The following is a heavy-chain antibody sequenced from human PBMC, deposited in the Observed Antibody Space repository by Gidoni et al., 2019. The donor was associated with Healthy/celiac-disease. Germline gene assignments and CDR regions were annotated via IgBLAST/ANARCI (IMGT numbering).Heavy chain of an antibody. CDR3: AKGVMITFGGVIVHYFDY. V-gene: IGHV3-23*01. J-gene: IGHJ4*02. Sequence: EVQLLESGGGLVQPGGSLRLSCAASGFTFSSYAMIWVRQAPGKGLEWVSAISGSGGSTYYADSVKGRFTISRDNSKNTLYLQMNSLRAEDTAVYYCAKGVMITFGGVIVHYFDYWGQGTLVTVSS. D-gene: IGHD3-16*02. CDR1: GFTFSSYA. CDR2: ISGSGGST.